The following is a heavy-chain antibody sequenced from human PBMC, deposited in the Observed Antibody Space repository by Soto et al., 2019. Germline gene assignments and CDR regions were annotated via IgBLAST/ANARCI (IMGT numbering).Heavy chain of an antibody. CDR1: GGSFSGYY. D-gene: IGHD1-7*01. CDR2: INHSGST. CDR3: ARELELSGYYYYYMDV. Sequence: PSETLSLTCAVYGGSFSGYYWSWIRQPPGKGLEWIGEINHSGSTNYNPSLKSRVTISVDTSKNQFSLKLSSVTAADTAVYYCARELELSGYYYYYMDVWGKGTTVTVSS. J-gene: IGHJ6*03. V-gene: IGHV4-34*01.